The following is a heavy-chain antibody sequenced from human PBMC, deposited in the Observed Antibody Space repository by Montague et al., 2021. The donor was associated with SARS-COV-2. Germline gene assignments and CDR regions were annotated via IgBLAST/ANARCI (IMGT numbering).Heavy chain of an antibody. CDR1: GASISSRSYY. D-gene: IGHD3-3*01. V-gene: IGHV4-39*01. J-gene: IGHJ4*02. CDR2: KYYSGST. CDR3: ATLPSSITIFGVVQGYDFDD. Sequence: SETLSLTCTVSGASISSRSYYWGWIRQPPGKGLEWIGFKYYSGSTYSHPTLKSPLTISVDTSKNQFSLKLISVTAADTAVYYWATLPSSITIFGVVQGYDFDDWGQGTLVTVSS.